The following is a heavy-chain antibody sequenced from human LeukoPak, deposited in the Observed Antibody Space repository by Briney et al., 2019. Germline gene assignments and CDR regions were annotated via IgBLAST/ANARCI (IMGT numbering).Heavy chain of an antibody. J-gene: IGHJ4*02. D-gene: IGHD6-19*01. CDR3: AREIAVAGTVYFDY. V-gene: IGHV1-69*01. Sequence: SVKVSCKASGGTFSSCAISWVRQAPGQGLEWMGGIIPIFGTANYAQKFQGRVTITADESTSTAYMELSSLRSEDTAVYYCAREIAVAGTVYFDYWGQGTLVTVSS. CDR2: IIPIFGTA. CDR1: GGTFSSCA.